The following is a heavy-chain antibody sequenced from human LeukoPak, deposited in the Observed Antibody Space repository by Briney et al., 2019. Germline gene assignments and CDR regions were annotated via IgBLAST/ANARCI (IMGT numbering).Heavy chain of an antibody. J-gene: IGHJ3*02. CDR2: IYHSGST. Sequence: SETLSLTCAVSGYSISSGYYWGWIRQPPGKGLEWIGSIYHSGSTYYNPSLKSRVTTSVDTSKNQFSLKLSSVTAADTAVYYCARANQNVLRFLEWLSAFDIWGQGTMVTVSS. CDR3: ARANQNVLRFLEWLSAFDI. V-gene: IGHV4-38-2*01. D-gene: IGHD3-3*01. CDR1: GYSISSGYY.